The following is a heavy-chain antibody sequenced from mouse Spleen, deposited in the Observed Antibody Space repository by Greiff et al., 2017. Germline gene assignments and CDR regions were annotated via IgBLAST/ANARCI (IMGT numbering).Heavy chain of an antibody. J-gene: IGHJ1*03. Sequence: DVQLVESEGGLVQPGSSMKLSCTASGFTFSDYYMAWVRQVPEKGLEWVANINYDGSSTYYLDSLKSRFIISRDNAKNILYLQMSSLKSEDTATYYCARAHYSNYGYFDVWGTGTTVTVSS. D-gene: IGHD2-5*01. CDR3: ARAHYSNYGYFDV. CDR2: INYDGSST. CDR1: GFTFSDYY. V-gene: IGHV5-16*01.